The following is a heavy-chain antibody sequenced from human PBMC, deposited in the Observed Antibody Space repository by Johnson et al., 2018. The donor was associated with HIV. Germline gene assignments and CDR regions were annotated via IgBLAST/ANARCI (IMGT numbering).Heavy chain of an antibody. CDR3: ASFAAAGDAFDI. D-gene: IGHD6-13*01. J-gene: IGHJ3*02. CDR1: GFTFSSYA. V-gene: IGHV3-30-3*01. Sequence: QVQLVESGGGVVQPGRSLRLSCAASGFTFSSYAMHWVRQAPGKGLEWVAVISYDGSNKYYADSVKGRFTISRDNSKNTLYLQMKSLRAEDTAVYYCASFAAAGDAFDIWGQGTMVTVSS. CDR2: ISYDGSNK.